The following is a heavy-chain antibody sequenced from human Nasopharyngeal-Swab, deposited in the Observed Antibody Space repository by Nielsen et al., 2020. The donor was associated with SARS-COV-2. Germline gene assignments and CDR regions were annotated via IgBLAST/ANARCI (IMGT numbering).Heavy chain of an antibody. CDR2: INHSGST. V-gene: IGHV4-34*01. J-gene: IGHJ6*02. Sequence: ESLKISCEGFGFMFSDYSLNWVRQAPGKGLEWIGEINHSGSTNYNPSLKSRVTISVDTSKNQFSLKLSSVTAADTAVYYCARGPYSSSWYDYYGMDVWGQGTTVTVSS. D-gene: IGHD6-13*01. CDR1: GFMFSDYS. CDR3: ARGPYSSSWYDYYGMDV.